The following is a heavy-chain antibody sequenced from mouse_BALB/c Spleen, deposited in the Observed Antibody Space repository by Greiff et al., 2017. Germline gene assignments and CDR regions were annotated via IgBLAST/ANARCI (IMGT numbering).Heavy chain of an antibody. CDR2: ISYSGST. V-gene: IGHV3-2*02. J-gene: IGHJ3*01. CDR3: AMIYYDSSFAY. D-gene: IGHD2-4*01. Sequence: VQLQQSGPGLVKPSQSLSLTCTVTGYSITSDYAWNWIRQFPGNKLEWMGYISYSGSTSYNPSLKSRISITRDTSKNQFFLQLNSVTTEDTATYYCAMIYYDSSFAYWGQGTLVTVSA. CDR1: GYSITSDYA.